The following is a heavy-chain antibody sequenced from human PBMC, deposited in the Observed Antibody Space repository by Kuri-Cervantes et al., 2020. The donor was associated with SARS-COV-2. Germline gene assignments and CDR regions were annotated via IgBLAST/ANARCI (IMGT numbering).Heavy chain of an antibody. CDR3: ARGSPYYYDSSGWGAFDI. CDR1: GFTLSSYW. J-gene: IGHJ3*02. Sequence: GGSLRLSCAASGFTLSSYWMSWVRQAPGKGLEWVANIKQDGSEEYYVDSVKGRFTISRDNAKNSLYLQMNSLRAEDTAVYYCARGSPYYYDSSGWGAFDIWGQGTMVTVSS. V-gene: IGHV3-7*01. CDR2: IKQDGSEE. D-gene: IGHD3-22*01.